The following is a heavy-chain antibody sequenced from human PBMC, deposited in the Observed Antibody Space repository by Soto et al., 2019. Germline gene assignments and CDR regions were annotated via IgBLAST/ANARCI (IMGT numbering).Heavy chain of an antibody. CDR1: GGTFSSYT. CDR3: ARAVTTQYGMDV. V-gene: IGHV1-69*02. D-gene: IGHD4-17*01. CDR2: NIPILGIA. Sequence: QVQLVQSGAEVKKPGSSVKVSCKASGGTFSSYTISWVRQAPGQGLEWTGRNIPILGIANYAQKFQGRVTITADKSTSTAYMELSSLRSEDTAVYYCARAVTTQYGMDVWGQGTTVTVSS. J-gene: IGHJ6*02.